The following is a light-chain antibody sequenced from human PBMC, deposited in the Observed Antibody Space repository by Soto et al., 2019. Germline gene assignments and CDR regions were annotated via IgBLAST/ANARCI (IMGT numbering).Light chain of an antibody. CDR3: QQSDSAPLT. CDR1: QTINTY. J-gene: IGKJ4*01. Sequence: DIQMTQSPSSLSASVGDRVTITCRASQTINTYVNWYQQKPGSAPKLLIYAASSLQAGVPSRFSGSGSGTDFALTISSLQPEDFATYYCQQSDSAPLTFGGGTKVEIK. V-gene: IGKV1-39*01. CDR2: AAS.